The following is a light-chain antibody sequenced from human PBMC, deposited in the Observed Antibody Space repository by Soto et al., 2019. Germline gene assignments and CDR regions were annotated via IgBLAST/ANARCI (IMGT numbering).Light chain of an antibody. J-gene: IGLJ1*01. Sequence: QSALTQPASVSGSPGQSITISCTGTNSDVGSNNLVSWYQQHPGKAPKLMIYEGSKRPSGVSNRFSGSKSGNTASLTIPGLQAEDEADYHCCSYAGSSTYVFGTGTKLTVL. CDR3: CSYAGSSTYV. CDR1: NSDVGSNNL. V-gene: IGLV2-23*01. CDR2: EGS.